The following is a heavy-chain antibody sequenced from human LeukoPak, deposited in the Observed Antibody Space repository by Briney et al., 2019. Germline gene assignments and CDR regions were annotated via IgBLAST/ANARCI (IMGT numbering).Heavy chain of an antibody. D-gene: IGHD4-17*01. J-gene: IGHJ4*02. Sequence: ASVKVSCKASGYTFTSYGISWVRQAPGQGLEWMGWISAYNGNTNYAQKLQGRVTMTTDTSTSTAYMELRSLRSDDTAVYYCARNRLNVPYGDYEDWGQGTLVTVSS. CDR3: ARNRLNVPYGDYED. CDR2: ISAYNGNT. CDR1: GYTFTSYG. V-gene: IGHV1-18*01.